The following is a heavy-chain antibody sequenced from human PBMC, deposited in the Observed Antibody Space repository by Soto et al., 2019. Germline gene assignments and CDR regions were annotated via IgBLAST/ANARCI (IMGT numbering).Heavy chain of an antibody. Sequence: GGSLRLSCAASGFNFRNFAMSWVRQAPGEGLESVSAISASGDTTYYADSVKGRFTISRDNSKNTLYLQMNSLRAEDAALYYCAKPPAWQLLQGSSFYFDYWGQGALVTVSS. J-gene: IGHJ4*02. V-gene: IGHV3-23*01. CDR2: ISASGDTT. CDR3: AKPPAWQLLQGSSFYFDY. D-gene: IGHD3-10*01. CDR1: GFNFRNFA.